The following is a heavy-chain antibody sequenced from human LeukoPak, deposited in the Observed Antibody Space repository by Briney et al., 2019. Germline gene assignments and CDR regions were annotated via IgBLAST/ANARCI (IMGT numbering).Heavy chain of an antibody. V-gene: IGHV3-30*18. CDR3: AKLISYGSGGLAPNFDY. CDR2: ISYDGSNK. CDR1: GFTFSSYG. J-gene: IGHJ4*02. D-gene: IGHD3-10*01. Sequence: GGSLRLSCAASGFTFSSYGMHWVRQAPGKGLEWVAVISYDGSNKYYADSVKGRFTISRDNSKNTLYLQMNSLRAEDTAVYYCAKLISYGSGGLAPNFDYWGQGTLVTVSS.